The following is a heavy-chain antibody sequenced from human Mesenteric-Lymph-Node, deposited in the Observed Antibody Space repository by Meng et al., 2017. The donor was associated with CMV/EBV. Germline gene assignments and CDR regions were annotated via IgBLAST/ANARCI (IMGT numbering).Heavy chain of an antibody. CDR1: GFTFSSYA. CDR2: ISGSGVTT. J-gene: IGHJ4*02. CDR3: AKGLLDYDSSGYYYDY. Sequence: GGSLRLSCAASGFTFSSYAMSWVRQAPGKGLDWVSTISGSGVTTYYEDSVKGRFTISRDNSKNTVYLQMNSLRAEDTAVYYCAKGLLDYDSSGYYYDYWGQGALVTVSS. V-gene: IGHV3-23*01. D-gene: IGHD3-22*01.